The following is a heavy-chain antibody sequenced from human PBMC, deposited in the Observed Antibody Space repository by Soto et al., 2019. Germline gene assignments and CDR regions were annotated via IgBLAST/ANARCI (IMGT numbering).Heavy chain of an antibody. J-gene: IGHJ5*02. CDR3: ARSEAVXSEAGTTVVGPNNWLDP. D-gene: IGHD1-7*01. CDR2: ITAIFGAA. CDR1: GGTFSTYG. V-gene: IGHV1-69*13. Sequence: SVKVSCKASGGTFSTYGISWVRQAPGQGLEWMGGITAIFGAANYAPKFQGRVTITADESTSTAYMELNSLRSEDSAVYYCARSEAVXSEAGTTVVGPNNWLDPWGQGTLVTVSS.